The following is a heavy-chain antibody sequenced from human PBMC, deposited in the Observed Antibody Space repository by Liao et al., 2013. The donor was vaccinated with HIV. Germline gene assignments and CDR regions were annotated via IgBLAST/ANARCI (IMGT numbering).Heavy chain of an antibody. J-gene: IGHJ2*01. V-gene: IGHV4-61*02. CDR3: ARDSKWLYWYFDL. Sequence: QVQLQESGPGLVKPSQTLSLTCTVSGGSISSGSYSWSWIRQPAGKGLEWIGRIYTSGSTNYNPSLKTRVTISVDTSKNQFSLKLSSVTAADTAVYYCARDSKWLYWYFDLWGRGTLVTVSS. D-gene: IGHD6-19*01. CDR2: IYTSGST. CDR1: GGSISSGSYS.